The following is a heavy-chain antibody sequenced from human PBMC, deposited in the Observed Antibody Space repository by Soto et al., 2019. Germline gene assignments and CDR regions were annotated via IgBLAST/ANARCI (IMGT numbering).Heavy chain of an antibody. CDR2: ISYDGSNK. J-gene: IGHJ6*03. Sequence: GGSLRLSCAASGFTFSSYGMHWVRQAPGKGLEWVAVISYDGSNKYYADSVKGRFTISRDNSKNPLYLQMNSLRAEDTAVYYCAKVPEDIVVVVAATPRGYMDVWGKGTTVTVSS. V-gene: IGHV3-30*18. CDR1: GFTFSSYG. CDR3: AKVPEDIVVVVAATPRGYMDV. D-gene: IGHD2-15*01.